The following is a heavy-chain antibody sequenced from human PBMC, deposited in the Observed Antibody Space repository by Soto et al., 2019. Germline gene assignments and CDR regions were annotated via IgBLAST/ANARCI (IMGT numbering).Heavy chain of an antibody. CDR3: AIDRAPRKKSASVI. J-gene: IGHJ3*02. CDR2: IKQDGSEK. Sequence: PGGSLRLSCAASGFTFSSYWMSWVRQAPGKGLEWVANIKQDGSEKYYVDSVKGRFTISRDNAKNSLYLQMNSLRAEDTAVYYFAIDRAPRKKSASVIWGHGTMLTVS. V-gene: IGHV3-7*03. CDR1: GFTFSSYW.